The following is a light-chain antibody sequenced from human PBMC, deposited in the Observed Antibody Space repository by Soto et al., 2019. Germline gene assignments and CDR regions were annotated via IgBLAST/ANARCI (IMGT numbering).Light chain of an antibody. CDR1: SSDVRGYNY. J-gene: IGLJ2*01. CDR2: EVS. CDR3: SSYTSSSTLVV. Sequence: QSALTQPASVSGSPGQSITISCTGTSSDVRGYNYVSWYQQHPGKAPKLMIYEVSNRPSGVSNRFSGSKSGNTASLTISGLQAEDEADYYCSSYTSSSTLVVFGGGTKLTVL. V-gene: IGLV2-14*01.